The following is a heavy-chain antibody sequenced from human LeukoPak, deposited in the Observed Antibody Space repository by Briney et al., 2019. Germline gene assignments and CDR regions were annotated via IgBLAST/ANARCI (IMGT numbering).Heavy chain of an antibody. CDR1: GFTFSSYW. J-gene: IGHJ4*02. V-gene: IGHV4-59*12. CDR2: IYYSGYT. CDR3: ARGRDLLD. Sequence: GSLRLSCAASGFTFSSYWMSWIRQPPGKGLEWIGYIYYSGYTNYNPSLKSRVTISVDTSKNQFSLKLSSVTAADTAVYYCARGRDLLDWGQGTLVTVSS. D-gene: IGHD5-24*01.